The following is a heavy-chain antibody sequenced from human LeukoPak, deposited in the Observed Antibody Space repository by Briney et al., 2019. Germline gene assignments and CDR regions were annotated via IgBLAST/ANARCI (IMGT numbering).Heavy chain of an antibody. J-gene: IGHJ4*02. V-gene: IGHV4-59*01. CDR3: ARGRRYNWNYGY. CDR2: IYYSGST. Sequence: SETLSLTCTVSGGSISSYYWSWIRQPPGKGLEWIGYIYYSGSTNYNPSLKSRVTISVDTSKNQFSLKLSSVTAADTAVYYCARGRRYNWNYGYWGQGTLVTVSS. D-gene: IGHD1-7*01. CDR1: GGSISSYY.